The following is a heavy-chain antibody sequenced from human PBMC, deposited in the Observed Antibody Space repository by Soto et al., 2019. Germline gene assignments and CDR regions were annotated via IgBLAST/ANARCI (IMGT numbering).Heavy chain of an antibody. CDR1: GGTFSSYT. J-gene: IGHJ5*02. CDR2: IIPILGIA. CDR3: ARVQHYYDSSGYFGP. Sequence: QVQLVQSGAEVKKPGSSVKVSCKASGGTFSSYTISWVRQAPGQGLAWMGRIIPILGIANYAQKFQGRVTITEDKSTRAAYMERSRLSSEDRDVYYCARVQHYYDSSGYFGPWGQGTLVTVYS. V-gene: IGHV1-69*02. D-gene: IGHD3-22*01.